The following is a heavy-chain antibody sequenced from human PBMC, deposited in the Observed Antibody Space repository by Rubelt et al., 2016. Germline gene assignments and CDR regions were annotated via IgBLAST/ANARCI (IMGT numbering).Heavy chain of an antibody. D-gene: IGHD5-24*01. J-gene: IGHJ4*02. CDR2: INHSGTT. CDR3: ARGQGRDGYIH. V-gene: IGHV4-34*01. CDR1: GGSLSGYY. Sequence: QVQLQQRGAGLLKPSETLSLTCAVYGGSLSGYYWGWIRQPPGKGLEWIGDINHSGTTNYNPSLKTRVTISVDTSKNQFSLKLSSVTAADTAVYYWARGQGRDGYIHWGQGTLVTVSS.